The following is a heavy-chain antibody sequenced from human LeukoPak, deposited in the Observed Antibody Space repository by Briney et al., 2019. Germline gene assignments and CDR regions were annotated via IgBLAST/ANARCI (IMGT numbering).Heavy chain of an antibody. D-gene: IGHD3-10*01. CDR2: MNPNSGNT. J-gene: IGHJ3*02. V-gene: IGHV1-8*01. CDR1: GYTFTSYD. CDR3: ARFPGLLWFGELLDAFDI. Sequence: GASVKVSCKATGYTFTSYDINSVRQASGQGLEWMGWMNPNSGNTGYAQKFQGRVTMTRNTSISTAYMELSSLRSEDTAVYYCARFPGLLWFGELLDAFDIWGQGTMVTVSS.